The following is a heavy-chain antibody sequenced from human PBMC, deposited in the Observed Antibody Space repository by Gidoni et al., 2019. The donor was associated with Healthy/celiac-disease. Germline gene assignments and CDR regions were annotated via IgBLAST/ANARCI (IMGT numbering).Heavy chain of an antibody. V-gene: IGHV3-30*18. CDR3: AKSLTMIVVAPDY. CDR2: ISYDGSNK. D-gene: IGHD3-22*01. Sequence: QVQRVESGGGVVQPGRALRLSGTASGFPFSCYGMHWVRQAPGKGLEWVAVISYDGSNKYYADSVKGRFTISRDNSKNTLYLQMNSLRAEDTAVYYCAKSLTMIVVAPDYWGQGTLVTVSS. CDR1: GFPFSCYG. J-gene: IGHJ4*02.